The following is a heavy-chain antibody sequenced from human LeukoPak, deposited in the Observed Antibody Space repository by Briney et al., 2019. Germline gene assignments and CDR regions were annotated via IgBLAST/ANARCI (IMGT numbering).Heavy chain of an antibody. V-gene: IGHV3-49*04. CDR1: GFTFGDSA. CDR2: IRSKAYGGTT. Sequence: QPGRSLRLSCTASGFTFGDSAMSWVRQAPGKGLEWVGFIRSKAYGGTTEYAASVKGRFTISRDDSKNIAYLQMNSLKTEDTAVYYCTRYGGNSFSYWGQGTLVTVSS. D-gene: IGHD4-23*01. CDR3: TRYGGNSFSY. J-gene: IGHJ4*02.